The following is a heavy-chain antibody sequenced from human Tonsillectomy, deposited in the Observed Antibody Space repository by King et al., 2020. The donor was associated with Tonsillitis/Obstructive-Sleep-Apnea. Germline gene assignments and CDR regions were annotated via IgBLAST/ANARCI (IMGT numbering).Heavy chain of an antibody. J-gene: IGHJ4*02. CDR2: ISYSGIT. CDR1: GGSITSSGHY. D-gene: IGHD5-12*01. CDR3: AVGGYSGD. Sequence: LQLQESGPGLVKPSETLSLTCTVSGGSITSSGHYWNWIRQPPGKGREWIGSISYSGITYYNPSLKSRITISADTSKNQFSLKLTSVTAADTAVYYCAVGGYSGDWGQGTLVTVSS. V-gene: IGHV4-39*01.